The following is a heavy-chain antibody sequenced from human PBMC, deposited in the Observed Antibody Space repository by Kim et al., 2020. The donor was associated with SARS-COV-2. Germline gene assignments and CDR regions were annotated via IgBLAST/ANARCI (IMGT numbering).Heavy chain of an antibody. Sequence: SETLSLTCTVSGYSISSGYYWGWIRQPPGKGLEWIGSIYHSGSTYYNPSLKSRVTISVDTSKNQFSLKLSSVTAADTAVYYCARTDTAMVGHDYWGQGTL. CDR2: IYHSGST. D-gene: IGHD5-18*01. V-gene: IGHV4-38-2*02. CDR1: GYSISSGYY. J-gene: IGHJ4*02. CDR3: ARTDTAMVGHDY.